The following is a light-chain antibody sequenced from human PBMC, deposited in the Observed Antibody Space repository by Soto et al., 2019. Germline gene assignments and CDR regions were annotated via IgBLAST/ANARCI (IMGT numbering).Light chain of an antibody. CDR2: GAS. Sequence: EILMTQPPATLSVSPGEKATLSCRASQSVSSNLAWYQQQPGQAPRLLIYGASTRATGIPARFSGSWSGTEFTLTISSLQSEDFAVYYCQQYNNWPTYTFGQGTNLEIK. J-gene: IGKJ2*01. V-gene: IGKV3-15*01. CDR3: QQYNNWPTYT. CDR1: QSVSSN.